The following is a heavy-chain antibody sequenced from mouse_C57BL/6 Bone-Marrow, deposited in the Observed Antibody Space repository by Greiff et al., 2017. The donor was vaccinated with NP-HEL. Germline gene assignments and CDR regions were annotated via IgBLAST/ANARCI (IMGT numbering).Heavy chain of an antibody. D-gene: IGHD4-1*01. Sequence: QVQLKESGAELVKPGASVKISCKASGYAFSSYWMNWVKQRPGQGLEWIGQIYPGDGDPNYNGKFKGKATLTADTSSSTAYMQLRSLTSEDAAVYFSAKDWNYIDYWGQGTTLTVSS. J-gene: IGHJ2*01. CDR2: IYPGDGDP. V-gene: IGHV1-80*01. CDR1: GYAFSSYW. CDR3: AKDWNYIDY.